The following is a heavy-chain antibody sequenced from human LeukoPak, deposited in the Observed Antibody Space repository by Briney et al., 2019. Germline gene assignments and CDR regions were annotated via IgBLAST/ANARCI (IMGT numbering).Heavy chain of an antibody. CDR1: RYTFTGYY. J-gene: IGHJ5*02. Sequence: GASVKVSCKASRYTFTGYYMHWVRQPPGQGLEWMGWINPNSGGTNYAQKFQGRVTMTRDTSISTAYMELSRLRSDDTAVYYCARSMSWDIVVVPAASFDPWGRGTLVTVSS. D-gene: IGHD2-2*01. CDR2: INPNSGGT. CDR3: ARSMSWDIVVVPAASFDP. V-gene: IGHV1-2*02.